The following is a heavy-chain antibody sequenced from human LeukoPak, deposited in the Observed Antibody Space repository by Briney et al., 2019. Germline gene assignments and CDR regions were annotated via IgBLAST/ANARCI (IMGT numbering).Heavy chain of an antibody. Sequence: PGESLKISCEGSGYNFDSYLIAWVRQVPGKGLEWMGIMNPSDFDIRKSPFFQGQVTISVDQSISTAYLEWSSLKASDTAIYYCARQSGFYAFDFWGQGTLVTVSS. CDR1: GYNFDSYL. V-gene: IGHV5-51*01. J-gene: IGHJ4*02. CDR2: MNPSDFDI. CDR3: ARQSGFYAFDF. D-gene: IGHD3-22*01.